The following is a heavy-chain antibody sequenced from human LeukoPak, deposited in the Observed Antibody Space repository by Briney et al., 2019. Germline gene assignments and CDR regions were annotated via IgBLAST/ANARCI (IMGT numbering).Heavy chain of an antibody. CDR2: IRSKANSYAT. D-gene: IGHD3-22*01. CDR1: GFTFSGSD. Sequence: PGGSLRLSCAASGFTFSGSDMHWVRQPSGKGLEWVGRIRSKANSYATAYAASVKGRFTISRDDSKNTAYLQMNSLKTEDTAVYYCTRDSSVPPPSRGWFDPWGQGTLVTVSS. CDR3: TRDSSVPPPSRGWFDP. V-gene: IGHV3-73*01. J-gene: IGHJ5*02.